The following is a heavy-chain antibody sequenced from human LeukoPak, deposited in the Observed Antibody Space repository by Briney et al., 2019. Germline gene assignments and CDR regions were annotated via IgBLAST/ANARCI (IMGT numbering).Heavy chain of an antibody. CDR1: GYTFTNYP. J-gene: IGHJ2*01. Sequence: VASVKVSCKASGYTFTNYPLNWVRQTPGQGLEWMGWINTNTGNPTYAQAFTEPFAFSLDTSVNTAYIQINSLKTEDTAVYFCAREEGVLYIHYAEWYFDLWGRGTLVTVSS. CDR2: INTNTGNP. D-gene: IGHD4-11*01. V-gene: IGHV7-4-1*02. CDR3: AREEGVLYIHYAEWYFDL.